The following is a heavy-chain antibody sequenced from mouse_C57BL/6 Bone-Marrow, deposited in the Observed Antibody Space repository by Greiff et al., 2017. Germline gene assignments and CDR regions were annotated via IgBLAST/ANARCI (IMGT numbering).Heavy chain of an antibody. J-gene: IGHJ2*01. CDR2: INPSNGGT. CDR1: GYTFTSYW. Sequence: VQLQQSGTELVKPGASVKLSCKASGYTFTSYWMHWGKQRPGQGLEWLGNINPSNGGTNYNEKFKSKATLTVDKSSSTAYMQLSSLTSEDSAVYYCASYYYGSTYFDYWGQGTTLTVSS. D-gene: IGHD1-1*01. V-gene: IGHV1-53*01. CDR3: ASYYYGSTYFDY.